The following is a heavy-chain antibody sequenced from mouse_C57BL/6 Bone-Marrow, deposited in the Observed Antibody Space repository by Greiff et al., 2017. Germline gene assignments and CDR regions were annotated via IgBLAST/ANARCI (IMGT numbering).Heavy chain of an antibody. CDR3: ARDIYYYGSSYDWFAY. CDR1: GYTFPDYY. Sequence: EVQLQQSGPELVKPGASVKISCKASGYTFPDYYMNWVKQSHGKSLEWIGDINPNNGGTSYNQKFKGKATLTVDKSSSTAYMELRSLTSEDSAVYYCARDIYYYGSSYDWFAYWGQGTLVTVSA. V-gene: IGHV1-26*01. CDR2: INPNNGGT. J-gene: IGHJ3*01. D-gene: IGHD1-1*01.